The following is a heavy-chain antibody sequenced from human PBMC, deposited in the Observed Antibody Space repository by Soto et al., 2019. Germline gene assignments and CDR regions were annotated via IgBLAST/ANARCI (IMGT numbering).Heavy chain of an antibody. Sequence: VVSLRRSCSSCVFSFSIYFIHWVRQAPDKGLEWVALISYDGSNQYYADSVKGRFTISRDNSKNKLFLQMNSLRADETAVYYCAKDQDSGKGSFEYWCKGTMVNVSS. J-gene: IGHJ4*02. CDR2: ISYDGSNQ. CDR3: AKDQDSGKGSFEY. CDR1: VFSFSIYF. V-gene: IGHV3-30*18.